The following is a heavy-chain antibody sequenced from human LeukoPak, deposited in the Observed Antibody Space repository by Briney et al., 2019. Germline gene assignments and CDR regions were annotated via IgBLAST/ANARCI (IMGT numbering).Heavy chain of an antibody. CDR3: ARDRHGSGSAHSFDP. J-gene: IGHJ5*02. Sequence: SETLSLTCTDSGGSINNYYWSWIRPPPRKGLEWFAYIYSSGSTNYNPSLKSRVTISVDTSKNQFSLKLTSVTAADTAVYYCARDRHGSGSAHSFDPWGQGILVTVSS. CDR2: IYSSGST. V-gene: IGHV4-59*01. D-gene: IGHD3-10*01. CDR1: GGSINNYY.